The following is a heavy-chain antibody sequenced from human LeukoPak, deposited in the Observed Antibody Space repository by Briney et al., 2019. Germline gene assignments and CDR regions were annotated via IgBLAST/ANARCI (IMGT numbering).Heavy chain of an antibody. CDR2: ISYDGSNK. J-gene: IGHJ4*02. Sequence: GGSLRLSCAASGFTFSSYGMHWVRQAPGKGLEWVAVISYDGSNKYYADSVKGRFTISRDTSKNTLYPQMNSLRAEDTALYYCAKGHSRSYTNYFDYWGQGTLLTVSS. D-gene: IGHD1-26*01. CDR3: AKGHSRSYTNYFDY. CDR1: GFTFSSYG. V-gene: IGHV3-30*18.